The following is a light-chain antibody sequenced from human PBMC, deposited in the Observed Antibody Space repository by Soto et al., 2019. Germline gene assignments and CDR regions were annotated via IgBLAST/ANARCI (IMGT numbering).Light chain of an antibody. Sequence: EIVLTQSPGTLSLSPGERATLSCRASQSVSSSYLAWYQQKPGQAPRLLIYDASTRATGIPDRISGSGSGTDFTLTISRLEPEEFAVYYCQQYGSSPWTFGQGTRVEIK. CDR2: DAS. V-gene: IGKV3-20*01. CDR1: QSVSSSY. CDR3: QQYGSSPWT. J-gene: IGKJ1*01.